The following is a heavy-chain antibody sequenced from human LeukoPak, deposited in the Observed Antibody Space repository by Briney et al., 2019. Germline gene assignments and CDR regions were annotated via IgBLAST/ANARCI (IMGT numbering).Heavy chain of an antibody. CDR2: ISGSDGST. CDR1: GFTFGSYA. CDR3: VKKVGASRLDD. D-gene: IGHD2-15*01. J-gene: IGHJ4*02. Sequence: GGSLRLSCVASGFTFGSYAMTWVRQAPGKGLELVSDISGSDGSTYYADSVKGRFIISRDNSKNTLYLQMNSLRAEETAVYYCVKKVGASRLDDWGQGTLVTVSS. V-gene: IGHV3-23*01.